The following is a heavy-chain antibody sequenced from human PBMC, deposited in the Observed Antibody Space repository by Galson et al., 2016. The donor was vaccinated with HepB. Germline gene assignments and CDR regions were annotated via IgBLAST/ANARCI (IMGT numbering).Heavy chain of an antibody. Sequence: SVKVSCKASGGTFSSYAISWVRQAPGQGLEWMGGIIPILGMANYAQKFQGRVTITADKSTSTAYMELSSLRSEDTAVYYCARPRGSIAARTSFDYWGQGTLVTVSS. V-gene: IGHV1-69*10. CDR1: GGTFSSYA. CDR2: IIPILGMA. J-gene: IGHJ4*02. D-gene: IGHD6-6*01. CDR3: ARPRGSIAARTSFDY.